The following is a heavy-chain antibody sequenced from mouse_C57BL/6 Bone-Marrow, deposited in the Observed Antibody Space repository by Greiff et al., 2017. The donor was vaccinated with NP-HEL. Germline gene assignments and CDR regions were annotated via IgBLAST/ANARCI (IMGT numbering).Heavy chain of an antibody. CDR1: GYTFTDYY. CDR3: ARGKGKQLRPFAY. Sequence: VQLQQSGPVLVQPGASVKMSCKASGYTFTDYYMNWVKQSHGKSLEWIGVINPYNGGTSYNQKFKGKATLTVDKSSSTPYMELNSLTSEDSAVYYCARGKGKQLRPFAYWGQGTLVTVSA. CDR2: INPYNGGT. V-gene: IGHV1-19*01. J-gene: IGHJ3*01. D-gene: IGHD3-2*02.